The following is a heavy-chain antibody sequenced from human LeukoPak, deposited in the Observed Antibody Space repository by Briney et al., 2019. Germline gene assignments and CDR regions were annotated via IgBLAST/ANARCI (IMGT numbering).Heavy chain of an antibody. CDR1: GGSISSGGYY. V-gene: IGHV4-31*03. CDR3: AREGSSSFDY. J-gene: IGHJ4*02. D-gene: IGHD6-13*01. CDR2: IYYSGST. Sequence: PSETLSLTCTVSGGSISSGGYYWSWIRQHPGKGLEWIGYIYYSGSTYYNPSLKSRVTISVDTSKNQFSLKLSSVTAADTAVYYCAREGSSSFDYWGQGTLVTVSP.